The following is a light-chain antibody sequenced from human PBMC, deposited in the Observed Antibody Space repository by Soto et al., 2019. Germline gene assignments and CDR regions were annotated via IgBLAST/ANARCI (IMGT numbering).Light chain of an antibody. CDR3: CSYTSSSTL. CDR2: EVS. Sequence: QSALTQPASVSGSPGQSITISCTGTSSDVGSYNYVSWYQQHPGKAPKLMIYEVSNRPSGISSRFSGSKSGNTASLTISGLQTEDEADYYCCSYTSSSTLFGTGTKVTVL. V-gene: IGLV2-14*01. CDR1: SSDVGSYNY. J-gene: IGLJ1*01.